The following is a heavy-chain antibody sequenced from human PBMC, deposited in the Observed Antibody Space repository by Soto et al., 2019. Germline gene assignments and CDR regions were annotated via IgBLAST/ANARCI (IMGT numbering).Heavy chain of an antibody. Sequence: GGSLRLSCAASGFTFSSYAMSWVRQAPGKGLEWVSAISGSGGSTYYADSVKGRFTISRDNSKNTLYLQMNSLRAEDTAVYYCAKDSLHMVRGVISFDYWGQGTLVTVSS. V-gene: IGHV3-23*01. J-gene: IGHJ4*02. CDR2: ISGSGGST. D-gene: IGHD3-10*01. CDR1: GFTFSSYA. CDR3: AKDSLHMVRGVISFDY.